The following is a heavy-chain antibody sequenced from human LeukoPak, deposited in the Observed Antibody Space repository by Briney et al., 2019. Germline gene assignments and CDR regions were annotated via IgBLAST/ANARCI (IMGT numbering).Heavy chain of an antibody. CDR3: ARGRYSGTTYYFDY. CDR1: AFTFSTSW. J-gene: IGHJ4*02. V-gene: IGHV3-7*03. CDR2: IKKDGSET. Sequence: PGGSLRLPCAASAFTFSTSWIRWPRHAPGKGPESVPHIKKDGSETYYVDSVKGRFTISRDNAKNSLYLQMNSLRAEDTAMYYCARGRYSGTTYYFDYWGQGTLVTVSS. D-gene: IGHD5-12*01.